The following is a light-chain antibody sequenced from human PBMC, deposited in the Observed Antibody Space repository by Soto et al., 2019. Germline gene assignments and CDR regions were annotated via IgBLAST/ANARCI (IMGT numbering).Light chain of an antibody. J-gene: IGKJ1*01. CDR1: QSVSLS. Sequence: LSLSAGTLSLYPGERATLSCRASQSVSLSLAWYQQKPGQAPRLLIYDASKRASGFPARFSGSGSGTDFTLTISSLEPEDFAVYYCQERTGWPPWTFGQGTKVDIK. CDR2: DAS. V-gene: IGKV3-11*01. CDR3: QERTGWPPWT.